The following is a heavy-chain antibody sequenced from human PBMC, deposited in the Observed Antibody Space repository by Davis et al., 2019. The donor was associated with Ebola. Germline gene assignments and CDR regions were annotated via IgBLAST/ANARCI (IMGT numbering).Heavy chain of an antibody. Sequence: ASVKVSCKASGYTFTSYGISWVRQAPGQRLEWMGWISAYNGNTNYAQKLQGRVTMTTDTSTSTAYMELRSLRSDDTAVYYCVRGGLRYYYGSGSYFPLDPWGQGTLVTVSS. CDR2: ISAYNGNT. D-gene: IGHD3-10*01. CDR3: VRGGLRYYYGSGSYFPLDP. CDR1: GYTFTSYG. V-gene: IGHV1-18*01. J-gene: IGHJ5*02.